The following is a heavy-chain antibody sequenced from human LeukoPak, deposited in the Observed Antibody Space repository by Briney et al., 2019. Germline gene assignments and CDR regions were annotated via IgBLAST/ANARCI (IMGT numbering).Heavy chain of an antibody. V-gene: IGHV3-21*04. Sequence: GGSLRLSCAASGFTFSSFSMNWVRQAPGKGLEWVSSISSSTTYIYYADSVKGRFTISRDNSKNTLYLQMNSLRAEDTAVYYCAKDPYGSGSYYQPISYYFDYWGQGTLVTVSS. CDR2: ISSSTTYI. CDR1: GFTFSSFS. CDR3: AKDPYGSGSYYQPISYYFDY. J-gene: IGHJ4*02. D-gene: IGHD3-10*01.